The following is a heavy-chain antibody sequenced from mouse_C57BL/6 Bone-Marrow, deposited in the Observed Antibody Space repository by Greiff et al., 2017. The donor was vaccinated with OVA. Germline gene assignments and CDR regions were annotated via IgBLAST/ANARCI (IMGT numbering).Heavy chain of an antibody. CDR3: ARKTGRSYFDY. CDR1: GYTFTSYW. D-gene: IGHD3-2*01. Sequence: VQLQQPGAELVRPGSSVKLSCKASGYTFTSYWMDWVKQRPGQGLEWIGNIYPSDSETHYNQKFKDKATLTVDKSSSTAYMQLSSLTSEDSAVYYCARKTGRSYFDYWGQGTTLTVSS. CDR2: IYPSDSET. V-gene: IGHV1-61*01. J-gene: IGHJ2*01.